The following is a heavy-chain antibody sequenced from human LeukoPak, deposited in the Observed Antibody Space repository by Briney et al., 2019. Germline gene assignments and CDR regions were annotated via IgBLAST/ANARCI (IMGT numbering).Heavy chain of an antibody. J-gene: IGHJ3*02. V-gene: IGHV3-21*01. CDR3: ARRLGHCTGGSGTCYSSDAFDI. D-gene: IGHD2-8*02. Sequence: PGGSLRLSCAASGFTFSSYTMNWVRQAPGKGLEWVSSITSGGVNTYYATSVKGRFTISRDNAKNSLFLQMNSLRAEDTAVYYCARRLGHCTGGSGTCYSSDAFDIWGQGTMVTVSS. CDR2: ITSGGVNT. CDR1: GFTFSSYT.